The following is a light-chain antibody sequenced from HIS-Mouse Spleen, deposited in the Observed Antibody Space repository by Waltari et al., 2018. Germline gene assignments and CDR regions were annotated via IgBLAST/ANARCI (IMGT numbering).Light chain of an antibody. J-gene: IGKJ2*01. CDR1: QSVSSSY. Sequence: EIVLTQSPGTLSLSRGERATLSCRASQSVSSSYLAWYQQKPGQAPRLLIYGASSRATGIPDRFSGSGSGTDFTLTISRLEPEDFAVYYCQQYGSSPRYTFGQGTKLEIK. CDR3: QQYGSSPRYT. V-gene: IGKV3-20*01. CDR2: GAS.